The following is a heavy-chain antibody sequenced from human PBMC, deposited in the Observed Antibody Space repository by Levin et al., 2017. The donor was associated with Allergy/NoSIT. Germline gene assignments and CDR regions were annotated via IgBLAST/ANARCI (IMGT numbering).Heavy chain of an antibody. D-gene: IGHD3-10*01. J-gene: IGHJ5*02. Sequence: PSQTLSLTCTVSGGSVSVSSGTYYWNWIRQPPGKGLEWIGYIYSSGRTKYNPSLKSRVTISVDTSKNQFSLKLSSVTAEDPAVYFCARGEYYYGSGNWFDPWGQGTLVTVSS. CDR3: ARGEYYYGSGNWFDP. CDR2: IYSSGRT. V-gene: IGHV4-61*01. CDR1: GGSVSVSSGTYY.